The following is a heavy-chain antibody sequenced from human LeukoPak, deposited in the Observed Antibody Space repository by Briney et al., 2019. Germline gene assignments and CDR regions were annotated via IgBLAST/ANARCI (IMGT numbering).Heavy chain of an antibody. CDR3: ARPSGYSYGPPFDY. CDR1: GGSISSSSYY. D-gene: IGHD5-18*01. CDR2: IYYSGST. J-gene: IGHJ4*02. Sequence: PSETLSLTCTVSGGSISSSSYYWGWIRQPPGKGLEWIGSIYYSGSTYYNPSLKSRVTISVDTSKNQFSLKLGSVTAADTAVHYCARPSGYSYGPPFDYWGQGTLVTVSS. V-gene: IGHV4-39*01.